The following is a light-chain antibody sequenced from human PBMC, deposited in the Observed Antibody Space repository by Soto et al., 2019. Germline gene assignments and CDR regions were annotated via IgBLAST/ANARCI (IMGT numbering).Light chain of an antibody. CDR2: GAF. CDR3: QQYGSSPPWT. CDR1: QSVSDNY. Sequence: EIVLTQSPGTLPLSPGERATLPCRASQSVSDNYLAWYQQKPGQAPRLLIYGAFTRATGIPDRFSGSGSGTDFSLTISRLEPEDFAVYYCQQYGSSPPWTFGQGTTVEIK. V-gene: IGKV3-20*01. J-gene: IGKJ1*01.